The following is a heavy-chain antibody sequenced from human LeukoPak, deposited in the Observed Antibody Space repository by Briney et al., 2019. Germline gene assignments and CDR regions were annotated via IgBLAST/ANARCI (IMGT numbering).Heavy chain of an antibody. D-gene: IGHD6-13*01. CDR1: GFTFGSYA. CDR3: AGCKVAEYYFDF. CDR2: ISGSGGST. Sequence: GGSLRLSCAASGFTFGSYAMSWVRQAPGKGLEWVSAISGSGGSTYYADSVKGRFTISRDNSKNTLYLQMNSLRAEDTAVYYCAGCKVAEYYFDFWGQGTLATVSS. J-gene: IGHJ4*02. V-gene: IGHV3-23*01.